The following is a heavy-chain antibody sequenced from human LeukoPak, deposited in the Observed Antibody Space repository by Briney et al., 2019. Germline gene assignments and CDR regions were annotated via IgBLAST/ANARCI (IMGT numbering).Heavy chain of an antibody. Sequence: SETLSLTCTVSGGSISSSSYYWGWIRQPPGKGLEWIGSIYYSGSTYYNPSLKSRVTISVDTSKNQFSLKLSSVTAADTAVYYCARIINYYDSSGYHPYFKYWGQGIRVTVSS. CDR1: GGSISSSSYY. D-gene: IGHD3-22*01. CDR3: ARIINYYDSSGYHPYFKY. CDR2: IYYSGST. V-gene: IGHV4-39*07. J-gene: IGHJ4*02.